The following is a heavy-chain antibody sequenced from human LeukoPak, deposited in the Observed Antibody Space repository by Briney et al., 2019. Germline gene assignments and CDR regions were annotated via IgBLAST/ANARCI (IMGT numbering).Heavy chain of an antibody. CDR2: ISGSGGST. V-gene: IGHV3-23*01. CDR3: AKAKDVSITAAGTVDY. J-gene: IGHJ4*02. CDR1: GFTFSSYA. Sequence: SGGSLRLSCAASGFTFSSYAMTWVRQAPGKGLEWVSAISGSGGSTYNADSVKGRFTISRDNSKNTLYLQVNSLRAEDTAVYHCAKAKDVSITAAGTVDYGGQGTLVTVSS. D-gene: IGHD6-13*01.